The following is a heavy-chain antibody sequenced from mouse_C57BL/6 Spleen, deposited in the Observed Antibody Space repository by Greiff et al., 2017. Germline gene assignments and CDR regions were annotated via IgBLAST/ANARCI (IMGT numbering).Heavy chain of an antibody. V-gene: IGHV1-69*01. Sequence: QVQLQQPGAELVMPGASVKLSCKASGYTFTSYWMHWVKQRPGQGLEWIGEIDPSDSYTNYNQKFKGKSTLTVDKSSSTAYMQLSSLTSEDSAVYYCARRDYDGGDYWGQGTSVTVSS. J-gene: IGHJ4*01. CDR1: GYTFTSYW. CDR3: ARRDYDGGDY. CDR2: IDPSDSYT. D-gene: IGHD2-4*01.